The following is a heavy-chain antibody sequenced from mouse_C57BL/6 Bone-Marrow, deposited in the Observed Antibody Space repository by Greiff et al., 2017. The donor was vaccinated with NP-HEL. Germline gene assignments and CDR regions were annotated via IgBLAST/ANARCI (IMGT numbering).Heavy chain of an antibody. J-gene: IGHJ4*01. V-gene: IGHV1-81*01. CDR2: IYPRSGNT. D-gene: IGHD2-3*01. CDR1: GYTFTSYG. CDR3: ARSGGLWVLRYYAMDY. Sequence: QVQLQQSGAELARPGASVKLSCKASGYTFTSYGISWVKQRTGQGLEWIGEIYPRSGNTYYNEKFKGKATLTADKSSSTAYMELRSLTSEDSAVYFCARSGGLWVLRYYAMDYWGQGTSVTVSS.